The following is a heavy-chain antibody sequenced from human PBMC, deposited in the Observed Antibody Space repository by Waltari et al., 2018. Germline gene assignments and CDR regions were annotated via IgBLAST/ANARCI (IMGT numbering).Heavy chain of an antibody. V-gene: IGHV1-3*03. J-gene: IGHJ4*02. CDR3: ARETTSWGFFDY. CDR1: GYTSTTYT. Sequence: QVQLVQSGAEVKKPGASVRVSCKSSGYTSTTYTIHWVRQAPGQRLEWMGWINAGTGNTKYSQDFQDRVTFTRDTSASTAYMELSSLRSEDMAVYYCARETTSWGFFDYWGQGTLVTVSS. D-gene: IGHD3-16*01. CDR2: INAGTGNT.